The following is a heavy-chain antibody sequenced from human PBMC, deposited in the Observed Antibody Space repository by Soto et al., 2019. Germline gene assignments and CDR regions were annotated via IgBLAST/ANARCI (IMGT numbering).Heavy chain of an antibody. D-gene: IGHD1-26*01. J-gene: IGHJ4*02. V-gene: IGHV4-31*03. CDR3: ARVVSGSYLDY. CDR2: IYYSGTT. Sequence: QVQLQESGPGLVKASQTLSLICTVSGGTITTGGHFWSWIRQYPGKGLEWIGYIYYSGTTHYNPSLKSRVTISIDTSKNQFSLNLSSVTAADTAVYYCARVVSGSYLDYWGQGTLVTVSS. CDR1: GGTITTGGHF.